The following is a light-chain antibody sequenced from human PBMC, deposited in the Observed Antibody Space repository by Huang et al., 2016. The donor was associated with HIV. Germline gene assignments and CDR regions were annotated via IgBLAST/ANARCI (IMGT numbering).Light chain of an antibody. Sequence: DIVMTQSPDSLAVSLGERATINCKSSQSVLYSSNNKNFLAWYQQKPGQPPKLLIYWASTRESGVPDRFSGSGSETDFTLTITSLQVEDVAVYYCQQYYSTPLAFGGGTKVEIK. J-gene: IGKJ4*01. CDR3: QQYYSTPLA. CDR1: QSVLYSSNNKNF. CDR2: WAS. V-gene: IGKV4-1*01.